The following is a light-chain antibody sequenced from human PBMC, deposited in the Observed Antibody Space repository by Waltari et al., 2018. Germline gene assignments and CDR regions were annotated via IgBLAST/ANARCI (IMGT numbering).Light chain of an antibody. J-gene: IGLJ2*01. Sequence: SYELTQPSPVSVSPGQTARTTCPGDVLAKTYARWFQQKPGQAPVLVIYKDSERPSGIPERFSGSSSGTTVTLTISGAQVEDEADYYCYSAADNNLVFGGGTKLTVL. CDR2: KDS. CDR3: YSAADNNLV. V-gene: IGLV3-27*01. CDR1: VLAKTY.